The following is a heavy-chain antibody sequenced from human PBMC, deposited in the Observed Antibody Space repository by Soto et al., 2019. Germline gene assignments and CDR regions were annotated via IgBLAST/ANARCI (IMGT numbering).Heavy chain of an antibody. J-gene: IGHJ4*02. D-gene: IGHD3-22*01. Sequence: GGSLRLSCAASGFTFSSYAMSWVRQAPGEGLEWVSGISGSGGSTYYADSVKGRFTISRDNSKNTLYLQMNSLRAEDTAVYYRATRKSGVVVNDAYWGQGTLVTLSS. V-gene: IGHV3-23*01. CDR2: ISGSGGST. CDR1: GFTFSSYA. CDR3: ATRKSGVVVNDAY.